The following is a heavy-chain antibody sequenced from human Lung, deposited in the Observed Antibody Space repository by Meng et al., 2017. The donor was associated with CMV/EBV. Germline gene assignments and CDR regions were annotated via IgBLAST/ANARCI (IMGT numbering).Heavy chain of an antibody. D-gene: IGHD2-2*01. V-gene: IGHV3-21*01. CDR3: ARVLGYCSSTSCASDY. J-gene: IGHJ4*02. CDR2: ISSSSSYI. Sequence: GGSXRLXXAASGFTFSTYRMNWVRQAPGKGLEWVSSISSSSSYIYYADSVKGRFTISRDNAKNSLYLQMNSLRAEDTAVYYCARVLGYCSSTSCASDYWGQRXLLTVSS. CDR1: GFTFSTYR.